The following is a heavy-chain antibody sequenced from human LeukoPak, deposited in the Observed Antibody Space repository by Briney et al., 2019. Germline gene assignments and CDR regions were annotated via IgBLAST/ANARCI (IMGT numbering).Heavy chain of an antibody. D-gene: IGHD6-19*01. J-gene: IGHJ3*01. CDR2: INPNSGGT. V-gene: IGHV1-2*02. Sequence: ASVRVSCKASEYSFSGHFIHWMRQAPGQGLEWVGWINPNSGGTNYAQKFQGRVTLTRDTSAGTAYMDLSSLRSDDTAVYYCAQSIAVPRIPTFDVWGQGTVVAVSS. CDR1: EYSFSGHF. CDR3: AQSIAVPRIPTFDV.